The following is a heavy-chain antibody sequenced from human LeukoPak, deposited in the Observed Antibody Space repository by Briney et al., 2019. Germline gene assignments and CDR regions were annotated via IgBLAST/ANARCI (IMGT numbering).Heavy chain of an antibody. V-gene: IGHV3-15*01. CDR3: TTGTEQQWLSLDY. CDR2: IKSKTDGGTT. D-gene: IGHD6-19*01. Sequence: GGSLRLSCAASGFTFINAWMTWVRQAPGKGLAWVGRIKSKTDGGTTDYAAPVKGRFTISRDDSKNTLYLQMNSLKTEDTAVYFCTTGTEQQWLSLDYWGQGTLVTVSS. CDR1: GFTFINAW. J-gene: IGHJ4*02.